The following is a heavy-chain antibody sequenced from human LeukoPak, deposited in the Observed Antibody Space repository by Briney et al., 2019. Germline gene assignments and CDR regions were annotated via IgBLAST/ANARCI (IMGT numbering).Heavy chain of an antibody. CDR2: IYTSGST. D-gene: IGHD3-3*01. V-gene: IGHV4-4*07. Sequence: SETLSLTCTVSGGSISSYYWSWIRQPAGKGLEWIGRIYTSGSTNYNPSLKSRVTMSVDTSKNQFSLKLSSVTAADTAVYYCARNRYYDFWSGYYADPWGQGTLVTVSS. CDR3: ARNRYYDFWSGYYADP. J-gene: IGHJ5*02. CDR1: GGSISSYY.